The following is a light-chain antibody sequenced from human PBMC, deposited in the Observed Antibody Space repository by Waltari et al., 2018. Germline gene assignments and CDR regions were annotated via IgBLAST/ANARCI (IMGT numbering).Light chain of an antibody. J-gene: IGKJ3*01. CDR3: QQRSNWPPLFT. CDR2: DAS. Sequence: IVLTQSPATLSLSPGERATLSCRASQSVSSYLAWYQQKPGQAPRLLIYDASNRATGIPARFSGSGFGTDFTLTISSLEPEDFAVYYCQQRSNWPPLFTFGPGTKVDIK. V-gene: IGKV3-11*01. CDR1: QSVSSY.